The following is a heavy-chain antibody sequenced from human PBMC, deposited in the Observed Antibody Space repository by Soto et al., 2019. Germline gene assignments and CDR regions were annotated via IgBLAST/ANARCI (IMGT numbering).Heavy chain of an antibody. Sequence: QVQLVQSGAEVKKPGASVKVSCKASGYTFTRYDINWVRQATGQGLEWMGWMNPNCGNTGYAQKFQGRVTMTRNTSISTAYMELSSLRSEDTAVYYCARERSAAGTGWFDPWGQGTLVTVSS. J-gene: IGHJ5*02. CDR2: MNPNCGNT. CDR1: GYTFTRYD. D-gene: IGHD6-13*01. V-gene: IGHV1-8*01. CDR3: ARERSAAGTGWFDP.